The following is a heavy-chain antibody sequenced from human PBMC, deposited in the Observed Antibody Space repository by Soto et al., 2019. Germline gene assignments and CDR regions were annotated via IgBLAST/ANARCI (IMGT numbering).Heavy chain of an antibody. J-gene: IGHJ3*02. CDR3: AKARTRSYADALDI. V-gene: IGHV3-23*01. D-gene: IGHD2-8*01. CDR1: GFTFNNYA. Sequence: EVQLLESGGGWVQPGGSLRLSCAASGFTFNNYAMNWVRQAPGKGLEWVSSISASGGSTYYADSVRGRFTISRDNSKNTLYLQTNSLRAEDTAVYYCAKARTRSYADALDIWGQGTLVTVSS. CDR2: ISASGGST.